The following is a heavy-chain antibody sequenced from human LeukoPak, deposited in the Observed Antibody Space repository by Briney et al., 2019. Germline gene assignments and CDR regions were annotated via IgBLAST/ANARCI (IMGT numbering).Heavy chain of an antibody. J-gene: IGHJ4*02. CDR2: INHSGST. D-gene: IGHD3-10*01. V-gene: IGHV4-34*09. Sequence: SETLSLTCAVYGGSFSGYYWSWIRQPPGKGLEWIGEINHSGSTNYNPSLKSRVTISVDTSKNQFSLKLSSVTAADTAVYYCARYLNYYGSGRVDYWGQGTLVTVSS. CDR1: GGSFSGYY. CDR3: ARYLNYYGSGRVDY.